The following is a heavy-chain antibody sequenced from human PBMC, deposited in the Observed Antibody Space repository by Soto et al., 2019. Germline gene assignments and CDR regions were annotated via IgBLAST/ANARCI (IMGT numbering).Heavy chain of an antibody. V-gene: IGHV3-30*18. Sequence: GGSLRLSCAASGFTFSSYGMHWVRQAPGKGLEWVAVISYDGSNKYYADSVKGRFTISRDNSKNKLYLQMNSLRAEDTAVYYCAKNGEYSSSSGLPFFDYWGQGTLVTVSS. J-gene: IGHJ4*02. CDR2: ISYDGSNK. CDR3: AKNGEYSSSSGLPFFDY. D-gene: IGHD6-6*01. CDR1: GFTFSSYG.